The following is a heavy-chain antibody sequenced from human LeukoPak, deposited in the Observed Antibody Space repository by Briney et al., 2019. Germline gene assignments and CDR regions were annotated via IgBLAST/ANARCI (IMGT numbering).Heavy chain of an antibody. CDR1: GFSLSRYW. V-gene: IGHV3-74*03. J-gene: IGHJ3*01. CDR2: INSDEATT. D-gene: IGHD1-26*01. CDR3: ARDFIVGVSTLGFDL. Sequence: GGSMRLSCAASGFSLSRYWMRWVRQVPGKGLVWVAHINSDEATTTYADSVKGRFTISADKAKNTFYLQMNSLKAEDTAVYYCARDFIVGVSTLGFDLWGQGAMVTVSS.